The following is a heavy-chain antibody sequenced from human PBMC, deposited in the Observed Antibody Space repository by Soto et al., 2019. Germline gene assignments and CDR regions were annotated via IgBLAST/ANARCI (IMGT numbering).Heavy chain of an antibody. CDR3: ARFSRPYGYSSSWYRPEGYYYYGMDV. V-gene: IGHV4-31*03. CDR1: GGSISSGGYY. D-gene: IGHD6-13*01. Sequence: SETLSLTCIVSGGSISSGGYYWSWIRQHPGKGLEWIGYIYYSGSTYYNPSLKSRVTISVDTSKNQFSLKLSSVTAADTAVYYCARFSRPYGYSSSWYRPEGYYYYGMDVWGQGTTVTVSS. CDR2: IYYSGST. J-gene: IGHJ6*02.